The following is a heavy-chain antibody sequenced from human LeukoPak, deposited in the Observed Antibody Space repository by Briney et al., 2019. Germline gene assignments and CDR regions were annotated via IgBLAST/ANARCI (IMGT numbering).Heavy chain of an antibody. V-gene: IGHV3-20*04. J-gene: IGHJ2*01. Sequence: GGSLRLSCAPSVFTFDDYGMSWVRQAPGEGLGWVCGINWNGGSTGYADSVKGRFTISRDNAKNSLYLQMNSLRAEDTALYYCARDNDYGDYVGFWYFDLWGRGTLVTVSS. CDR1: VFTFDDYG. D-gene: IGHD4-17*01. CDR3: ARDNDYGDYVGFWYFDL. CDR2: INWNGGST.